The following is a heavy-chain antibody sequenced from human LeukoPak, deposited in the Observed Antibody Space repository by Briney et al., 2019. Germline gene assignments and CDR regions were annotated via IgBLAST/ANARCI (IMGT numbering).Heavy chain of an antibody. CDR3: ARRSYNSPFRY. CDR2: IYHSGST. CDR1: GGSISSSNW. V-gene: IGHV4-4*02. Sequence: SETLSLTCAVSGGSISSSNWWSWVRQPPGKGLEWIGEIYHSGSTNYNPSLKSRVTMSVDTSKNQFSLRLSSVTAADTAVYYCARRSYNSPFRYWGQGTLVTVSS. D-gene: IGHD5-24*01. J-gene: IGHJ4*02.